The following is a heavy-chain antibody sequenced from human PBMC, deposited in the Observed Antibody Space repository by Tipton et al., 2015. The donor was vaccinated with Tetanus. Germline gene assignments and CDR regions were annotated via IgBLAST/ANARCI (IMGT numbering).Heavy chain of an antibody. CDR3: ARDRITGPTGRYYAMDV. CDR1: GGSVNDGGFY. V-gene: IGHV4-61*08. D-gene: IGHD1-7*01. Sequence: LRLSCTVSGGSVNDGGFYWTWIRQPPGKALEWVAHIYYSGSATYNPSVASRATVSIDMSKNQFSLRLTSATAADTAVYYCARDRITGPTGRYYAMDVWGQGTTVTVSS. CDR2: IYYSGSA. J-gene: IGHJ6*01.